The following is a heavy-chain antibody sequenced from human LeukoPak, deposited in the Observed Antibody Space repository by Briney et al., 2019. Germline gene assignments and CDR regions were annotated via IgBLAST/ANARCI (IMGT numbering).Heavy chain of an antibody. CDR3: ARKAVYYYDSSGYIDY. CDR2: ISSSSSYI. CDR1: GFTFSNYD. V-gene: IGHV3-21*01. D-gene: IGHD3-22*01. Sequence: GGSLRLSCAASGFTFSNYDMDWVRQAPGKGLEWVSSISSSSSYINYADSVKGRFTISRDNAKNSLYLQMNSLRAEDTAVYYCARKAVYYYDSSGYIDYWGQGTLVTVSS. J-gene: IGHJ4*02.